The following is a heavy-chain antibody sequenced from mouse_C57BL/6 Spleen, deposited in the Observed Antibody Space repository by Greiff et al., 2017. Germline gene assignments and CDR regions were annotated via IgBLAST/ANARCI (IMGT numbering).Heavy chain of an antibody. Sequence: VQLQQPGAELVRPGASVKLSCTASGFNIKVYYMHWVKQRPEQGLEWIGRIDPEDGDTDYAPKFQGQATMTADTSSNTAYLQHSSLTSEDTAVYYSVFYGTYGFAYWGQGTLVTVSA. J-gene: IGHJ3*01. D-gene: IGHD2-1*01. CDR2: IDPEDGDT. V-gene: IGHV14-1*01. CDR3: VFYGTYGFAY. CDR1: GFNIKVYY.